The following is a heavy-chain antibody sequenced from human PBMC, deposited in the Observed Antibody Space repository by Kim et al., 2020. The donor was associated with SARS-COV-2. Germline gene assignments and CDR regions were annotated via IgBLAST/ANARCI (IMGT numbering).Heavy chain of an antibody. J-gene: IGHJ4*02. CDR3: ANPRQPDY. CDR1: GFTFSNYG. Sequence: GGSLRLSCVVSGFTFSNYGMNWVRQAPGKGLERVSGSSGSGDTTTYADPLMGRFIITTDNTKNTQCLQMRSLRADDTATYYCANPRQPDYWGQGTPVTVS. CDR2: SSGSGDTT. V-gene: IGHV3-23*01. D-gene: IGHD6-13*01.